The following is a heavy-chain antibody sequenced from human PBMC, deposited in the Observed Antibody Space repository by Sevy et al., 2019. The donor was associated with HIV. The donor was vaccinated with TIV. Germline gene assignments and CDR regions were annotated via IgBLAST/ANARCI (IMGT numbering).Heavy chain of an antibody. CDR2: TRNKADSYTT. CDR3: ATHAGIAAAGRVFDY. J-gene: IGHJ4*02. V-gene: IGHV3-72*01. CDR1: GFTFSDHY. D-gene: IGHD6-13*01. Sequence: GGSLRLSCAASGFTFSDHYMEWVRQAPGKGLEWVGRTRNKADSYTTEYAASVKGIFTISRDDSKKSLYLHMNSLKTEDAAVYYCATHAGIAAAGRVFDYWGQGSLVTVSS.